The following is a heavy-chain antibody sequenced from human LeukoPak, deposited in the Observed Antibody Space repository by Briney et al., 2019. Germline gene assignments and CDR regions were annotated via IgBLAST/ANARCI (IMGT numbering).Heavy chain of an antibody. CDR3: AREASMVRGVIPPYFDY. CDR2: IYTSGST. D-gene: IGHD3-10*01. CDR1: GGSISSGSYY. Sequence: SETLSLTCTVSGGSISSGSYYWSWIRQPAGKGLEWIGRIYTSGSTNYNPSLKSRVTISVDTSKNQFSLKLSSVTAADTAVYYCAREASMVRGVIPPYFDYWGQGTLVTVSS. V-gene: IGHV4-61*02. J-gene: IGHJ4*02.